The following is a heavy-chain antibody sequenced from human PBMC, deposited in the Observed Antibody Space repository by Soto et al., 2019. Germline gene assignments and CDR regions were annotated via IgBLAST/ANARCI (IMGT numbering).Heavy chain of an antibody. D-gene: IGHD2-15*01. CDR2: IYYSGRT. CDR1: GGSINNGNS. Sequence: QVQLQESGPGLVKPSGTLSLTCAVSGGSINNGNSWSWVRQSPGRGLEWIGEIYYSGRTQYNPSLKSRISISVDNPKNQISLKLPSVTAADTAMYYCAASYCSGGRCSAYAMDIWGQGTTVIVSS. CDR3: AASYCSGGRCSAYAMDI. V-gene: IGHV4-4*02. J-gene: IGHJ6*02.